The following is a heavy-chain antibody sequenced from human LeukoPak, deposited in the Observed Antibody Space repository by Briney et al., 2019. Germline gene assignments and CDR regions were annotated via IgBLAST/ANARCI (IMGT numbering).Heavy chain of an antibody. V-gene: IGHV1-8*01. D-gene: IGHD3-22*01. CDR2: MNPNSGNT. CDR1: VYTFTSYD. CDR3: ARGLRDSSGREYFQD. J-gene: IGHJ1*01. Sequence: GASVNVSFKASVYTFTSYDSNRVRQATGQGLDWMGGMNPNSGNTSNVRKFHGRLTMTWNTSINTAYMERSSLRYDDTAVYYCARGLRDSSGREYFQDWGQGTVVSVSS.